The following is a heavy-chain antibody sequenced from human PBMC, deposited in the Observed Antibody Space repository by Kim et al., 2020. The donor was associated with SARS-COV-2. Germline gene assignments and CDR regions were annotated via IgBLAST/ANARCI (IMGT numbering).Heavy chain of an antibody. Sequence: GEAKKFQGRVTMTRNTSISTAYMEQSSLRAEDTAVYYCARGRGFDPWGQGTLVTVSS. V-gene: IGHV1-8*01. CDR3: ARGRGFDP. J-gene: IGHJ5*02.